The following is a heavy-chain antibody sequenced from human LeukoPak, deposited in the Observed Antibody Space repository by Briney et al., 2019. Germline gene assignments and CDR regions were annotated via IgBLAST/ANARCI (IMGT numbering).Heavy chain of an antibody. CDR1: GYTFTSYG. CDR2: ISAYNGNT. CDR3: ARANCTNGVCYTRYCSGGSCDIFDY. V-gene: IGHV1-18*01. J-gene: IGHJ4*02. D-gene: IGHD2-8*01. Sequence: ASVKVSCKASGYTFTSYGISWVRQAPGQGLEWMGWISAYNGNTNYAQKFQGRVTMTRDMSTSTVYMELSSLRSEDTAVYYCARANCTNGVCYTRYCSGGSCDIFDYWGQGTLVTVSS.